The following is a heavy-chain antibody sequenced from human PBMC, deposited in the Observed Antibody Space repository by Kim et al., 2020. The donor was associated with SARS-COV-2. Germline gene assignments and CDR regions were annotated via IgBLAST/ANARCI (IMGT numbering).Heavy chain of an antibody. J-gene: IGHJ4*02. Sequence: SETLSLTCAVYGGSLSGDSWSWIRQPPGKGLEWIGEINHGGSTNYNPSLRGRVTISLDTIKYQFSLKLTSVTAADTAMYYCEGGPYWEPGRMWGQGTLVTVSS. V-gene: IGHV4-34*01. CDR3: EGGPYWEPGRM. D-gene: IGHD1-1*01. CDR2: INHGGST. CDR1: GGSLSGDS.